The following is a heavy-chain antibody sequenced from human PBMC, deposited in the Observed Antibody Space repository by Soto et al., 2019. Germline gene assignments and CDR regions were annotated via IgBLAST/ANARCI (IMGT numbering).Heavy chain of an antibody. J-gene: IGHJ4*02. CDR1: GFTFSSYA. D-gene: IGHD2-15*01. CDR2: ISFDGSNK. V-gene: IGHV3-30*18. CDR3: AKDLSYCSGGSCYQHDGSDN. Sequence: QVQLVESGGGGVQPGGSLRLSGAASGFTFSSYAMHWVRQAPGKGLEWVAIISFDGSNKFYTDSVKGRFTISRDNSKNTLYLEMSSLRAEDTAVYFCAKDLSYCSGGSCYQHDGSDNWGQGTLVTVSS.